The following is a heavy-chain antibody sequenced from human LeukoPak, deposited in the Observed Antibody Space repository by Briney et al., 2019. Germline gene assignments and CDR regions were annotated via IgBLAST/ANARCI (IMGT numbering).Heavy chain of an antibody. CDR2: IYHSGST. Sequence: PSGTLSLTCAVSGGSISSSNWWSWVRQPPGQGLEWIGEIYHSGSTNYNPSLKSRVTISVDKSKNQFSLKLSSVTAADTAVYYCASGIVVVVAAAGIDAFDIWGQGTMVTVSS. J-gene: IGHJ3*02. V-gene: IGHV4-4*02. D-gene: IGHD2-15*01. CDR1: GGSISSSNW. CDR3: ASGIVVVVAAAGIDAFDI.